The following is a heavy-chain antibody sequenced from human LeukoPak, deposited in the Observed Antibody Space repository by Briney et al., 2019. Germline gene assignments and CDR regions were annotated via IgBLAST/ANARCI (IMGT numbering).Heavy chain of an antibody. CDR1: GGSISSDY. CDR3: ATRGS. CDR2: IYNSGSN. V-gene: IGHV4-59*08. D-gene: IGHD3-10*01. J-gene: IGHJ5*02. Sequence: SETLSLTCTVSGGSISSDYWQWIRQPPGKGLEWIGYIYNSGSNNYNPSLKSRVTISVDTSKNQFSLKLTSVTAADTAVYYCATRGSWGQGTLVTVSS.